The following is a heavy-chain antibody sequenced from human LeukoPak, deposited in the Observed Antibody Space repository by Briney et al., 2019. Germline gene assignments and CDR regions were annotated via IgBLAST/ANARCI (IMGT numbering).Heavy chain of an antibody. V-gene: IGHV3-74*01. CDR3: ARDQTPGERWLQSALDAFDI. D-gene: IGHD5-24*01. CDR1: GFTFSSYW. Sequence: GGSLRLSCAASGFTFSSYWMHWVRQAPGKGLVWVSRINSDGSSTSYADSVKGRFTISRDNAKNSLYLQMNSLRAEDTAVYYCARDQTPGERWLQSALDAFDIWGQGTMVTVSS. J-gene: IGHJ3*02. CDR2: INSDGSST.